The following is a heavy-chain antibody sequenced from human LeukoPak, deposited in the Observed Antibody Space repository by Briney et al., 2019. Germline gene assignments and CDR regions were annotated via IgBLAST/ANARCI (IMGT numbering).Heavy chain of an antibody. CDR1: GFTFSPYW. D-gene: IGHD2-21*01. J-gene: IGHJ6*02. V-gene: IGHV3-74*01. CDR2: IKSDGSSTST. Sequence: GGSLRLSCAASGFTFSPYWMHWVRQAPGKGLVWVSCIKSDGSSTSTSYADSVKSRFTISRDNAKNILYLQMNSLRAEDTAVYYCARDYSYAMDVWGQGTTVTVSS. CDR3: ARDYSYAMDV.